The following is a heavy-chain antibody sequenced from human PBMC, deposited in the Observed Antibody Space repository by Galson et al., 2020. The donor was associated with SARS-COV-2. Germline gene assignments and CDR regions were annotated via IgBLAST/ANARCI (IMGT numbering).Heavy chain of an antibody. CDR2: INSDGSST. D-gene: IGHD3-22*01. CDR3: ARCPGYYDSSGYRRSYWYFAL. CDR1: GFTFSSYW. J-gene: IGHJ2*01. V-gene: IGHV3-74*01. Sequence: GGSLRLSCAASGFTFSSYWMHWVRQAPGKGLVWVSRINSDGSSTSYAASVKGRFTISRDNAKNTLYLQMNSLRAEDTAVYYCARCPGYYDSSGYRRSYWYFALCGRGTLVTVSS.